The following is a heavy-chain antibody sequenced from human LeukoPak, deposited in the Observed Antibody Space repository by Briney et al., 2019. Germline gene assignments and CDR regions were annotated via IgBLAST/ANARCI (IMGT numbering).Heavy chain of an antibody. D-gene: IGHD6-19*01. Sequence: GGSLRLSCAASGFTFSHFWMSWVRQAPGKGLEWVAYIKKTGSETYYVDSVKGRFTITRDNTRNSLFLQMNSLRAEDTAVYYCAGASYNSGWYLEYWGQGILVTVSS. CDR2: IKKTGSET. V-gene: IGHV3-7*01. CDR1: GFTFSHFW. CDR3: AGASYNSGWYLEY. J-gene: IGHJ4*02.